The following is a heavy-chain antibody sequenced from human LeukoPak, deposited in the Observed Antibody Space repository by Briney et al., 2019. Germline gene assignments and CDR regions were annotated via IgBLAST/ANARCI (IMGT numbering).Heavy chain of an antibody. V-gene: IGHV4-59*12. CDR3: ARGKVAFPFDY. CDR1: GGSISSYY. CDR2: IYYSGST. D-gene: IGHD5-12*01. Sequence: SETLSLTCTVSGGSISSYYWSWIRQPPGKGLEWIGYIYYSGSTYYNPSLRSRVTISVDTSKNQFSLKLSSVTAADTAVYYCARGKVAFPFDYWGQGTLVTVSS. J-gene: IGHJ4*02.